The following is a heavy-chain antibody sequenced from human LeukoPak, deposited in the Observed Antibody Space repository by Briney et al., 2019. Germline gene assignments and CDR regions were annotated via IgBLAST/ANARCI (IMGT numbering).Heavy chain of an antibody. D-gene: IGHD2-2*01. CDR2: IIPILVTV. J-gene: IGHJ4*02. V-gene: IGHV1-69*13. CDR1: GGTFSSYA. Sequence: SVKVSCKASGGTFSSYAISWVRQAPGQGLEWMGGIIPILVTVNHAQKFQGRVTITADESTSTAYMELSSLRSEDTAVYYCARGQYQLPFGYDYWGQGTLDTVSS. CDR3: ARGQYQLPFGYDY.